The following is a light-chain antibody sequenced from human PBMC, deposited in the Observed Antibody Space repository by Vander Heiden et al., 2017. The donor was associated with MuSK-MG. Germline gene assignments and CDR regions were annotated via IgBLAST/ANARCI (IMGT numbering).Light chain of an antibody. Sequence: SSELTQDPAVSVALGQTARITCQGDSLRSYYASGYQQNPGQAPVLVIYGKNNRPSGIPDRFSGSSSGNTASLTITGAQAEDEADYYCNSRDSSGNQGVFGGGTKLTVL. CDR1: SLRSYY. J-gene: IGLJ2*01. V-gene: IGLV3-19*01. CDR3: NSRDSSGNQGV. CDR2: GKN.